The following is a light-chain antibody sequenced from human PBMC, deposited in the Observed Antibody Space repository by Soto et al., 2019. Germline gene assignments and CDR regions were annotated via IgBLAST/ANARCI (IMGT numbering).Light chain of an antibody. CDR3: QQYGKSPLT. V-gene: IGKV3-20*01. CDR1: QSGSGTY. CDR2: GAS. Sequence: EIVLTQSPGTLSLSPGERATLSCRASQSGSGTYLAWYQQKPGQAPRLLISGASRRATGIPDRSSGSGSGTDFTLTISSLEPEDFAVYYCQQYGKSPLTFGGGTKVDIK. J-gene: IGKJ4*01.